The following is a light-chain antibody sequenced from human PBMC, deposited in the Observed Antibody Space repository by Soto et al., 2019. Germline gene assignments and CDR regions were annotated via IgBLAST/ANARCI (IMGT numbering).Light chain of an antibody. CDR1: QSVTSSY. CDR2: GAS. V-gene: IGKV3-20*01. Sequence: EIVLTQSPGTLSLSPGERGILSCRASQSVTSSYLAWYQQKPGQAPRLLIYGASSRATGIPDRFSGSGSGREVSLSISRLEPEECAVYYCQQYGTSPYTFGQGTKLEIK. CDR3: QQYGTSPYT. J-gene: IGKJ2*01.